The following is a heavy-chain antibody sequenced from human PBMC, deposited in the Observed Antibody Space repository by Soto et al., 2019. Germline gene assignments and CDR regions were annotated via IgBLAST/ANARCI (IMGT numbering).Heavy chain of an antibody. Sequence: SETLSLTCAVYGGSVSGYYWSWIRQPPGKGLEWIGEINHSGSTNYNPSLKRRVTISVDTSKNQFSLKLSSVTAAATAVYYCARLGGHYDFWSGYNYYYMDVWGKGTTVTVSS. CDR1: GGSVSGYY. V-gene: IGHV4-34*01. J-gene: IGHJ6*03. CDR3: ARLGGHYDFWSGYNYYYMDV. CDR2: INHSGST. D-gene: IGHD3-3*01.